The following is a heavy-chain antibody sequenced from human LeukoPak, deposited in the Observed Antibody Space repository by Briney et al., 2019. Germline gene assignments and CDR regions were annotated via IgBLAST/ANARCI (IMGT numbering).Heavy chain of an antibody. CDR2: INHSGST. CDR3: ARGGGDIVVVPADLTFDY. J-gene: IGHJ4*02. CDR1: GGSFIGYY. V-gene: IGHV4-34*01. D-gene: IGHD2-2*01. Sequence: SETLSLTCAVYGGSFIGYYWSWIRQPPGKGLEWIGEINHSGSTNYNPSLKSRVTISVDTSKNQFSIKLSSVTAADTAVYYCARGGGDIVVVPADLTFDYWGQGTLVTVSS.